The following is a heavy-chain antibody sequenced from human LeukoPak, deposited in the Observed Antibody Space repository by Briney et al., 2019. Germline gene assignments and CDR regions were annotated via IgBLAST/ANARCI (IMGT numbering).Heavy chain of an antibody. V-gene: IGHV4-59*01. CDR3: ARVFGYYYYFDY. CDR2: IYYSGST. J-gene: IGHJ4*02. D-gene: IGHD3-22*01. CDR1: GGSISSYY. Sequence: SETLSLTCTVSGGSISSYYWSWIRQPPGKGLEWIGYIYYSGSTNYNPSLKSRVTISVDTSKNQFSLKLSSVTAADTAVYYCARVFGYYYYFDYWGQGTPVTVSS.